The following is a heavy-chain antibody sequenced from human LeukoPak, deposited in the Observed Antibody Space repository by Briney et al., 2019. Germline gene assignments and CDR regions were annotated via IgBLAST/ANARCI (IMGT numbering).Heavy chain of an antibody. V-gene: IGHV3-23*01. D-gene: IGHD3-10*01. CDR1: GFTFSIYA. CDR2: ISATGDST. Sequence: GGSLRLSCAASGFTFSIYAMGWVRQAPGEGLEWVSTISATGDSTYYAGSVKGRLTISRDNSKSSLYLQMSSVRADDTAVYYCVKGGWGTVLDYWGQGTLVTVSS. CDR3: VKGGWGTVLDY. J-gene: IGHJ4*02.